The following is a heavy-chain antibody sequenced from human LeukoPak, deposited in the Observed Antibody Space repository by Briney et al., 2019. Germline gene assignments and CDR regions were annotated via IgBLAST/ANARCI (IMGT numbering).Heavy chain of an antibody. J-gene: IGHJ3*02. CDR2: IIPIFGTA. CDR3: ARDGYCSGGSCYTDAFDI. Sequence: ALVKVSCKASGGTFSSYAISWVRQAPGQGLEWMGGIIPIFGTANYAQKFQGRVTITTDESTSTAYMELSGLRSEDTAVYYCARDGYCSGGSCYTDAFDIWGQGTMVTVSS. D-gene: IGHD2-15*01. CDR1: GGTFSSYA. V-gene: IGHV1-69*05.